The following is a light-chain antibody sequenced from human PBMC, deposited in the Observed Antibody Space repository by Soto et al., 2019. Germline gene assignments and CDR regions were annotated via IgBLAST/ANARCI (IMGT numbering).Light chain of an antibody. CDR2: AAS. Sequence: ELMMTQSPATLSVSPGERATLSCRASQSISGNIAWYQQKPGQAPRLLIYAASIRASGIPARFSGTGFGREFSLSISSLQSEDSAVYYCQQYNSWTLISFGQGTRLEMK. V-gene: IGKV3-15*01. CDR1: QSISGN. CDR3: QQYNSWTLIS. J-gene: IGKJ5*01.